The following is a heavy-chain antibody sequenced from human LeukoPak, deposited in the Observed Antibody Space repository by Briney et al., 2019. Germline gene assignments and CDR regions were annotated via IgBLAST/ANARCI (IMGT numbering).Heavy chain of an antibody. Sequence: SQPLSLTCTVSGYAITSGGFSWNWIRQPPGKGLEWIGCIYDRGPAYYNPSLKSRFTISVDRPKNQFFLNVTSLTAADTAVYYCARSRQASGLFNSWGQGTLVVVSS. D-gene: IGHD3-10*01. CDR1: GYAITSGGFS. V-gene: IGHV4-30-2*01. CDR3: ARSRQASGLFNS. CDR2: IYDRGPA. J-gene: IGHJ5*01.